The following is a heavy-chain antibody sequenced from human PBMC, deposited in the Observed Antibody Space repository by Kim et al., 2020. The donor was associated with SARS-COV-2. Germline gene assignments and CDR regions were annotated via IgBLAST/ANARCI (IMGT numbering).Heavy chain of an antibody. CDR2: ISSSSSYI. J-gene: IGHJ4*02. Sequence: GGSLRLSCAASGFTFSSYSMNWVRQAPGKGLEWVSSISSSSSYIYYADSVKGRFTISRDNAKNSLYLQMNSLRAEDTAVYYCARVRFLGGYSMGYWGQGTLVTVSS. CDR1: GFTFSSYS. V-gene: IGHV3-21*01. D-gene: IGHD5-12*01. CDR3: ARVRFLGGYSMGY.